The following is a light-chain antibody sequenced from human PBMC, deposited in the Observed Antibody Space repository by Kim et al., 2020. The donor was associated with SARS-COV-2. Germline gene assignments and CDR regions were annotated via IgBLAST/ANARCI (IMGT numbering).Light chain of an antibody. CDR3: AAWDGSLNAWV. CDR1: SSNIGSNT. CDR2: SNN. Sequence: QSVLTQPPSASGTPGQRVTISCSGSSSNIGSNTVNWYQQLPGTAPKLLLNSNNRRPSGVPDRFSGSKSGTSASLAISGLQSEDEAGYSCAAWDGSLNAWVFGGGTQLTVL. J-gene: IGLJ3*02. V-gene: IGLV1-44*01.